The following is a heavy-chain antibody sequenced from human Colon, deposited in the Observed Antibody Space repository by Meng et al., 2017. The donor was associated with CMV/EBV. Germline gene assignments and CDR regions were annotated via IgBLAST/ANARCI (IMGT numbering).Heavy chain of an antibody. Sequence: PGGSLRLACAASGFTFSSYAMSWVRQAPGKGLEWVSAISGSGGSTYYADSVKGRFTISRDNSKNTLYLQMNSLRAEDTAVYYCASYSLWRSKDIVVVPAAALHNWFDPWGQGTLVTVSS. V-gene: IGHV3-23*01. CDR2: ISGSGGST. CDR3: ASYSLWRSKDIVVVPAAALHNWFDP. CDR1: GFTFSSYA. D-gene: IGHD2-2*01. J-gene: IGHJ5*02.